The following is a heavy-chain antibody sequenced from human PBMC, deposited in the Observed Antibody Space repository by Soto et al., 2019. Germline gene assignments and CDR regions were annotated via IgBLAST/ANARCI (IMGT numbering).Heavy chain of an antibody. CDR3: ARGYCSGGNCYNGLDV. J-gene: IGHJ6*02. CDR1: GYTFSITY. V-gene: IGHV1-46*01. Sequence: QVQLVQSGAEVRKPGASVRVSCKAAGYTFSITYLHWLRQAPGQGLEWLGLVYPSGGCTNYKESFKGRLNITRDTSTSTVYIDLSRLTSEDTAIYYCARGYCSGGNCYNGLDVWGQGTTVTVSS. D-gene: IGHD2-15*01. CDR2: VYPSGGCT.